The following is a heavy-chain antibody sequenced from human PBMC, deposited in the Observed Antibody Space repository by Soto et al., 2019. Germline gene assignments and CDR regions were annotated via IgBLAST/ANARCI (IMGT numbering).Heavy chain of an antibody. CDR3: ASGYDILTGYYNAPFDY. V-gene: IGHV1-69*01. D-gene: IGHD3-9*01. CDR1: GGTFSSYA. CDR2: IIPIFGTA. Sequence: QVQLVQSGAEVKKPGSSVKVSCKASGGTFSSYAISWVRQAPGQGLEWMGGIIPIFGTANYAQKFQGRVTITADESTSTAYMELSSLRSEDTAVYYCASGYDILTGYYNAPFDYWGEGTLVTVSS. J-gene: IGHJ4*02.